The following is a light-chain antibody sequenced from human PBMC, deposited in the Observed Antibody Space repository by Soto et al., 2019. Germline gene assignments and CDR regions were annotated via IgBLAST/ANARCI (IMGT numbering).Light chain of an antibody. CDR1: QSISSSY. Sequence: EIVLTQPPGTLSLSPGERATLSCRASQSISSSYLACYQQKPGPATRLLIYGASSRATDIPDRFSGSGSGTDLSLTINRLEPEDFAVYCCEHYGSSPIFTFGPGTKVDIK. CDR3: EHYGSSPIFT. V-gene: IGKV3-20*01. J-gene: IGKJ3*01. CDR2: GAS.